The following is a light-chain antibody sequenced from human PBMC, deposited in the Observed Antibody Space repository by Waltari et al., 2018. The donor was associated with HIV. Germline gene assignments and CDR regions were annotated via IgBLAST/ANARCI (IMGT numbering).Light chain of an antibody. CDR3: QQYNKWPWT. CDR1: QNTSNN. CDR2: GAS. V-gene: IGKV3-15*01. J-gene: IGKJ1*01. Sequence: EVVMTQSPATLSVSPGERATLPCRANQNTSNNLTWNQQKPGQPPRLLIFGASTRATGIPARFSGSGSGTEFTLTISSLQSEDFAVYYCQQYNKWPWTFGQGTRVEIK.